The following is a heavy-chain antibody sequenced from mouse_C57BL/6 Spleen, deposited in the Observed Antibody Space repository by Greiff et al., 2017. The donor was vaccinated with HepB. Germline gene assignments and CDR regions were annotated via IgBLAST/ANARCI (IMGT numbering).Heavy chain of an antibody. D-gene: IGHD2-3*01. V-gene: IGHV5-17*01. CDR1: GFTFSDYG. Sequence: EVMLVESGGGLVKPGGSLKLSCAASGFTFSDYGMHWVRQAPEKGLEWVAYISSGSSTIYYADTVKGRFTISRDNAKNTLFLQMTSLRSEDTAMYYCARPGDGYYPWYFDVWGTGTTVTVSS. J-gene: IGHJ1*03. CDR3: ARPGDGYYPWYFDV. CDR2: ISSGSSTI.